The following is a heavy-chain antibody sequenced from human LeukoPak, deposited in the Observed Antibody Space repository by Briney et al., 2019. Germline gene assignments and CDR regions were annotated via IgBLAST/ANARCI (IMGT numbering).Heavy chain of an antibody. V-gene: IGHV4-34*01. CDR3: ARLGRDSSSSADY. CDR2: INHSGST. Sequence: SETLSLTCAVYGGSFSGYYWSWIRQPPGKGLEWIGEINHSGSTNYNPSLKSRVTISVVTSKNQFSLKLSSVTAADTAVYYCARLGRDSSSSADYWGQGTLVTVSS. D-gene: IGHD6-6*01. CDR1: GGSFSGYY. J-gene: IGHJ4*02.